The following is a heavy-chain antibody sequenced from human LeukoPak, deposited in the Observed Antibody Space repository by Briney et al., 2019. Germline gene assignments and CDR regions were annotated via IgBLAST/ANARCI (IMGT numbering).Heavy chain of an antibody. Sequence: SETLSLTCAVYGGSFSGYYWSWIRQPPGKGLEWIGEINHSGSTKYNPSLKSRVTISVDTSNNHFSLRLSFVTAADTAVYYCARGRGILADFDYWGQGTLVTVSS. CDR1: GGSFSGYY. CDR3: ARGRGILADFDY. D-gene: IGHD1-26*01. CDR2: INHSGST. V-gene: IGHV4-34*01. J-gene: IGHJ4*02.